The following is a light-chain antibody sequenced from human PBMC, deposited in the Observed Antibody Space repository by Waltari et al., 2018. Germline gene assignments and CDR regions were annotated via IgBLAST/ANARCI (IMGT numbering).Light chain of an antibody. Sequence: QSVLTPPPSVSGAPGQRVTLTCSWSSSYIGAGSAVPWYQQLQGTAPKLLIYDNRSRPSGVPDRFSGSKSGTSASLAITGLQAEDEAAYYYQSYDSSLSAILFGGGTKLTVL. CDR1: SSYIGAGSA. CDR3: QSYDSSLSAIL. CDR2: DNR. V-gene: IGLV1-40*01. J-gene: IGLJ2*01.